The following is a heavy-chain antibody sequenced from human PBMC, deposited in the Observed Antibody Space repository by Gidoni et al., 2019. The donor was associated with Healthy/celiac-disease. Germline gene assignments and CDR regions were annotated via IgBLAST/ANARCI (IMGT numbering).Heavy chain of an antibody. J-gene: IGHJ4*02. CDR1: GFTCISYG. CDR3: ARDGNYYGSESYPLDY. V-gene: IGHV3-33*01. CDR2: MWYDGSYR. Sequence: QVQPVESGGGVVQPGRSLRLPCAASGFTCISYGMHWVRQAPGKGRGWVAFMWYDGSYRHYADSVKGRFTISRNNSKITLYLQMNRLRTEDTAVYYCARDGNYYGSESYPLDYWGQGTLVTVSS. D-gene: IGHD3-10*01.